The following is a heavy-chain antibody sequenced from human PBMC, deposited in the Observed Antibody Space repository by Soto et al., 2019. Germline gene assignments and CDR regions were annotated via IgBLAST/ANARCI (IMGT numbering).Heavy chain of an antibody. CDR2: ISYSGST. J-gene: IGHJ5*02. V-gene: IGHV4-39*01. Sequence: ASETLSLTCGGSIYSSPYYWGWIRQSPGRGLEGIASISYSGSTFYHPSLKSRVTICVRTSKNEFSLKLSSVTAADTALYSCSRRAPEGFDPGGQGTLVTVSS. CDR3: SRRAPEGFDP. CDR1: GSIYSSPYY.